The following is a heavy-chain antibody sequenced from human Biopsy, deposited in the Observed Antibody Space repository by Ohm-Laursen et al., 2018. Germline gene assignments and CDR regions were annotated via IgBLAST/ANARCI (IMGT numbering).Heavy chain of an antibody. Sequence: SLRLSCSASGITTRSYWMSWIRQAPGKGLEWVSTISGNSDIIYDTDSVKGRFTISRDNSKNTLYLQMNSLRADDTAVYYCALAAAQTVTHFDYWGQGTLVTVSS. CDR2: ISGNSDII. CDR3: ALAAAQTVTHFDY. J-gene: IGHJ4*02. CDR1: GITTRSYW. D-gene: IGHD4-17*01. V-gene: IGHV3-23*01.